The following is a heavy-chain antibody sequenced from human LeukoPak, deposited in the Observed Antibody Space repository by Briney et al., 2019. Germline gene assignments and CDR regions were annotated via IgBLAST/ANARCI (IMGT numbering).Heavy chain of an antibody. CDR3: ARSGAAAGTEYFDC. CDR2: INPSGGST. J-gene: IGHJ4*02. Sequence: ASVKVSCKASGGTFSSYAISWVRQAPGQGLEWMGIINPSGGSTSYAQKFQGRVTMTRDTSTSTVYMELSSLRSEDTAVYYCARSGAAAGTEYFDCWGQGTLVTVSS. V-gene: IGHV1-46*01. CDR1: GGTFSSYA. D-gene: IGHD6-13*01.